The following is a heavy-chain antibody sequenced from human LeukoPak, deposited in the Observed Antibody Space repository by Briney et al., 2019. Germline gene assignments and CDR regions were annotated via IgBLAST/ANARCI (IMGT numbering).Heavy chain of an antibody. CDR1: GYTFTGYY. CDR3: ARVGGQYSSGWYLFDY. CDR2: INPNSGGT. V-gene: IGHV1-2*02. D-gene: IGHD6-19*01. J-gene: IGHJ4*02. Sequence: ASVNVSCKASGYTFTGYYMHWVRQAPGQGLEWMGWINPNSGGTNYAQKFQGRVTMTRDTSISTAYMELSRLRSDDTAVYYCARVGGQYSSGWYLFDYWGQGTLVTVSS.